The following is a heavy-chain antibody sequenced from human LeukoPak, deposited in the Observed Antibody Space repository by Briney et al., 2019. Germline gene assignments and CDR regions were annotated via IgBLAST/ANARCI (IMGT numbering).Heavy chain of an antibody. Sequence: GGSLRLSCSVSGITLSNYGMSWVRQAPGKGLEWVAGISGSGGKTNYADSVKGRFTISRDNPKNTLYLQMSSLRVEDTAVYFFAKRGVVIRVFLVGFHKEAYYFDSWGQGALVTVSS. CDR3: AKRGVVIRVFLVGFHKEAYYFDS. D-gene: IGHD3-10*01. V-gene: IGHV3-23*01. CDR2: ISGSGGKT. CDR1: GITLSNYG. J-gene: IGHJ4*02.